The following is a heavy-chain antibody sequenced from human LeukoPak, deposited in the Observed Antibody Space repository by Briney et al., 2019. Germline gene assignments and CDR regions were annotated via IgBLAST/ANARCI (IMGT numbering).Heavy chain of an antibody. Sequence: PSETLSLTCAVYGGSFSGYYWSWIRQPPGKGLEWIGEINHSGSTNYNPSLKSRVTISVDSSKNQFSLKLSSVTAADTAVYYCARGISFDYWGQGTLVTVSS. CDR3: ARGISFDY. CDR2: INHSGST. J-gene: IGHJ4*02. CDR1: GGSFSGYY. V-gene: IGHV4-34*01. D-gene: IGHD2/OR15-2a*01.